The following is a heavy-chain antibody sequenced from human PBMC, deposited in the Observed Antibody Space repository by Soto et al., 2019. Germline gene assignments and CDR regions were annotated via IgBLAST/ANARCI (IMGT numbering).Heavy chain of an antibody. Sequence: HPGGSLRLSCAASGFTFSSYAMSWVRQAPGKGLEWVSAISGSGGSTYYADSVKGRFTISRDNSKNTLYLQMNSLRAEDTAVYYCAKDRFVRQTAISPNSYYDISTGYWAPAFDYWGQGTLVTVSS. CDR1: GFTFSSYA. D-gene: IGHD3-9*01. V-gene: IGHV3-23*01. J-gene: IGHJ4*02. CDR2: ISGSGGST. CDR3: AKDRFVRQTAISPNSYYDISTGYWAPAFDY.